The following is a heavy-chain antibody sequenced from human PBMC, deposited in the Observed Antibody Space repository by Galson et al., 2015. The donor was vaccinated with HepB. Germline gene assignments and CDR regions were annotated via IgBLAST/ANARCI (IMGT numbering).Heavy chain of an antibody. Sequence: TLSLTCAVYGGSFSGYYWSWIRQPPGKGLEWIGEINHSGSTNYNPSLKSRVTISVDTSKNQFSLKLSSVTAADTAVYYCARTKARIVGATRAFFDYWGQGTLVTVSS. D-gene: IGHD1-26*01. J-gene: IGHJ4*02. CDR3: ARTKARIVGATRAFFDY. CDR2: INHSGST. V-gene: IGHV4-34*01. CDR1: GGSFSGYY.